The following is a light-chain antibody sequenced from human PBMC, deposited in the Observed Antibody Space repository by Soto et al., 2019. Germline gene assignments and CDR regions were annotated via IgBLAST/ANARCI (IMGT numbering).Light chain of an antibody. CDR1: SSNIGSNT. J-gene: IGLJ3*02. V-gene: IGLV1-44*01. Sequence: QSVLTQPPSASGTPGQRVTISCSGSSSNIGSNTVNWYQQLPGTAPKLLIYSDNQRPSGVPDRFSGSKSGPSASLAISGLQSEDEADYYCAPWDDSLNGWVFGGGTKLTVL. CDR3: APWDDSLNGWV. CDR2: SDN.